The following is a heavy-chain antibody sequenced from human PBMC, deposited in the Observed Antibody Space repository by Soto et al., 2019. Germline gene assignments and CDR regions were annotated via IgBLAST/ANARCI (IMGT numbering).Heavy chain of an antibody. CDR1: GFTFSSYA. J-gene: IGHJ4*02. CDR3: ARSPPLRYFDWARSNYFDY. V-gene: IGHV3-30-3*01. D-gene: IGHD3-9*01. CDR2: ISYDGSNK. Sequence: GGSLRLSCAAPGFTFSSYAMHWVRQAPGKGLEWVAVISYDGSNKYYADSVKGRFTISRDNSKDTLYLQMNSLRAEDTAVYYCARSPPLRYFDWARSNYFDYWGQGTLVTVSS.